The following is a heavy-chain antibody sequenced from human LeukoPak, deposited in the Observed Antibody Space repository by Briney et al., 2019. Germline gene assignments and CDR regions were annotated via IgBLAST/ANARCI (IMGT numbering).Heavy chain of an antibody. CDR2: FDPEDGET. D-gene: IGHD3/OR15-3a*01. CDR1: GYTLTELS. Sequence: ASVEVSCKVSGYTLTELSMHWVRQAPGKGLEWMGGFDPEDGETIYAQKFQGRVTMTEDTSTDTAYMELSSLRSEDTAVYYCATDPPGDWTEEFDYWGQGTLVTVSS. CDR3: ATDPPGDWTEEFDY. J-gene: IGHJ4*02. V-gene: IGHV1-24*01.